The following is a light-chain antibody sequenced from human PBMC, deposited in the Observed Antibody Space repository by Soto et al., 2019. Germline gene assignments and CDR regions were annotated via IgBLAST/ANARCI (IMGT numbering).Light chain of an antibody. CDR3: SSYTSSSTLGVYV. CDR1: SSDVGGYNY. V-gene: IGLV2-14*01. Sequence: QSALTQPASVSGSPGQSITISCTGTSSDVGGYNYVSWYQQHPGKAPKLMIYDVSNRPSGVSNRFSGFKSGNTASLTISGLQAEDEADYYCSSYTSSSTLGVYVFGTGTKLTVL. CDR2: DVS. J-gene: IGLJ1*01.